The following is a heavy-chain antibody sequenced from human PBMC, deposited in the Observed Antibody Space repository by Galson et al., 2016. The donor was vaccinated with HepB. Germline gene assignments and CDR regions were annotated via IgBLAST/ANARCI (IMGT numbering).Heavy chain of an antibody. Sequence: AISGDSVSSNSAAWNWFRQSPSRGLEWLGRTYYRSRWYNDYAISVKGRITVNPDTSKNQFSLQLNSVTPEDTAVYYCARDAPGDGTEIDSWGQGTLVTVSS. J-gene: IGHJ4*02. V-gene: IGHV6-1*01. CDR3: ARDAPGDGTEIDS. CDR2: TYYRSRWYN. D-gene: IGHD6-19*01. CDR1: GDSVSSNSAA.